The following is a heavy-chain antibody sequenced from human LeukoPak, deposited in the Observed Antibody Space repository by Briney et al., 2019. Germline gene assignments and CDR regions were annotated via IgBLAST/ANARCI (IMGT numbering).Heavy chain of an antibody. J-gene: IGHJ4*02. CDR1: GFTFSNAW. D-gene: IGHD6-13*01. CDR3: TTHREETAAGLFDY. V-gene: IGHV3-15*01. CDR2: IKSKTDGGTT. Sequence: GRSLRLSCAASGFTFSNAWMSWVRQAPGKGLEWVGRIKSKTDGGTTDYAAPVKGRFTISRDDSKNTLYLQMNSLKTEDTAVYYCTTHREETAAGLFDYWGQGTLVTVSS.